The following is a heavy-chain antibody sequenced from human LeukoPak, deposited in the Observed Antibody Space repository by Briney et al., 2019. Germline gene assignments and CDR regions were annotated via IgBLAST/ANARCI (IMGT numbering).Heavy chain of an antibody. CDR2: INPNSGGT. V-gene: IGHV1-2*02. J-gene: IGHJ4*02. Sequence: ASVKVSCKASGYTFTGYYMHWVRQAPGQGLEWMGWINPNSGGTNYAQKFQGRVTMTRDTSISTAYMELSSLRSEDTAVYYCARDLADDFWSGYYFWGQGTLVTVSS. CDR3: ARDLADDFWSGYYF. CDR1: GYTFTGYY. D-gene: IGHD3-3*01.